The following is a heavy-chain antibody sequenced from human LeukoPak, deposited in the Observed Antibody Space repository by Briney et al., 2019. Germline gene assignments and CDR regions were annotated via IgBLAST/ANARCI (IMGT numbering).Heavy chain of an antibody. CDR1: GFTFSRFA. CDR3: ASDCSSTSCYDY. Sequence: GGSLRLSCAASGFTFSRFAIHWVRQAPGKGLQWVAVVSFDGSNKDYADSVKGRFSISRDNSKNTLYLQMNSLRAEDTAVYYCASDCSSTSCYDYWGQGTLVTVSS. J-gene: IGHJ4*02. V-gene: IGHV3-30-3*01. CDR2: VSFDGSNK. D-gene: IGHD2-2*01.